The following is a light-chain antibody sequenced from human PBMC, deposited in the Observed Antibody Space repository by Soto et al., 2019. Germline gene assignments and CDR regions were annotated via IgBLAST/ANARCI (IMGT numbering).Light chain of an antibody. J-gene: IGLJ1*01. CDR3: CSFAAMSGYV. CDR1: SSDVGAYDH. CDR2: DVN. Sequence: QSVLTQPRSVSGSPGQSVTISCTGTSSDVGAYDHVSWYQQHPGKAPKLMIHDVNQRPSGVPDRLSGSKSGNTASLTISGLQAEDEADYYCCSFAAMSGYVFGTGTKFTVL. V-gene: IGLV2-11*01.